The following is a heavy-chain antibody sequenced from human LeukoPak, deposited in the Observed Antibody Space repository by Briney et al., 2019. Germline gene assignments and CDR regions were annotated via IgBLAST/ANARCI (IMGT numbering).Heavy chain of an antibody. CDR3: ARDWAAAGYDY. CDR1: GGTFSSYA. V-gene: IGHV1-2*02. Sequence: ASVKVSCKASGGTFSSYAISWVRQAPGQGLEWMGWINPNSGGTNYAQKFQGRVTMTRDTSITTAYMDLSRLRSDDTAVYYCARDWAAAGYDYWGQGTLVTVSS. CDR2: INPNSGGT. J-gene: IGHJ4*02. D-gene: IGHD6-13*01.